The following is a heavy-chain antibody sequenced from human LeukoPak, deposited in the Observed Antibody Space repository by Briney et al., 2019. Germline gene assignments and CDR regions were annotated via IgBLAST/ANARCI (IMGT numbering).Heavy chain of an antibody. CDR1: GGSISSSSYY. Sequence: SETLSLTCTVSGGSISSSSYYWGWIRQPPGKGLEWIGSIYYSGSTYYNPSLKSRVTISVDTSKNQFSPKLSSVTAADTAVYYCARRHYGDFFFDYWGQGTLVTVSS. CDR2: IYYSGST. J-gene: IGHJ4*02. V-gene: IGHV4-39*01. CDR3: ARRHYGDFFFDY. D-gene: IGHD4-17*01.